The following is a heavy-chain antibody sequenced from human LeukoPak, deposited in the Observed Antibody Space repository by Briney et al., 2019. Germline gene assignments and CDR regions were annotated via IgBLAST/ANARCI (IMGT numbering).Heavy chain of an antibody. CDR2: INPNSGGT. CDR3: ARDRGRGGLISAFDI. J-gene: IGHJ3*02. CDR1: GYTFNDYY. V-gene: IGHV1-2*04. D-gene: IGHD3-16*01. Sequence: AASVKVSCKTSGYTFNDYYIHWVRQAPGQGLEWMGWINPNSGGTNYAQKFQDWVTMTRDTSIGTAYMELRRLRSDDTAVYYCARDRGRGGLISAFDIWGQGTMVTVSS.